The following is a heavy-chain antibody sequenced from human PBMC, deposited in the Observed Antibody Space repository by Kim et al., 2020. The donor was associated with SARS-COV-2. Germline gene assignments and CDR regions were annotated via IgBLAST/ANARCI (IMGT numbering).Heavy chain of an antibody. D-gene: IGHD4-17*01. V-gene: IGHV4-34*01. CDR3: ARFGAWGDYLAPYGNAFDI. J-gene: IGHJ3*02. Sequence: SRVTISVDTAKNQFSLKLSSVTAADTAVYYCARFGAWGDYLAPYGNAFDIWGQGTMVTVSS.